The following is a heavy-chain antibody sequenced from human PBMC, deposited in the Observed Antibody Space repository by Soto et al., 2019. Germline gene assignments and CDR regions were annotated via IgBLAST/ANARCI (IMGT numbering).Heavy chain of an antibody. J-gene: IGHJ6*02. CDR2: IYYSGST. Sequence: SETLSLTCTVSGGSISSYYWSWIRQPPGKGLEWIGYIYYSGSTNYNPSLKSRVTISVDNAKNSLYLQMNSLRAEDTAVYYCARDRYSYYDFWSGSLPYYYYGMDVWGQGTTVTVSS. CDR1: GGSISSYY. CDR3: ARDRYSYYDFWSGSLPYYYYGMDV. V-gene: IGHV4-59*12. D-gene: IGHD3-3*01.